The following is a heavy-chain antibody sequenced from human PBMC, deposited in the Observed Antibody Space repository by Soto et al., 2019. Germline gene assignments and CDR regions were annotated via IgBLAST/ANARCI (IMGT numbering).Heavy chain of an antibody. D-gene: IGHD3-3*01. J-gene: IGHJ4*02. CDR3: ARDFGHGYYLDY. V-gene: IGHV3-48*02. CDR1: GFSFSNYN. CDR2: ITDSSDTV. Sequence: GGSLRLSCVASGFSFSNYNKNWVRQAPGKGLEWVSYITDSSDTVHYADSVRGRFTISRDNAESSLYLQMNSLRDEDTAVYFCARDFGHGYYLDYWGRGTLVTVSS.